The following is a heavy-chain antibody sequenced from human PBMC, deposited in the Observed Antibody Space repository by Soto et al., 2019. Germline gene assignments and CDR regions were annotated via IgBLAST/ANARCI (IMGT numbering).Heavy chain of an antibody. CDR3: AREGASSGYSYYFDY. Sequence: PGGSLRLSCAASGFTFSSYAMHWVRQAPGKGLEWVAVISYDGSNKYYADSVKGRFTISRDNSKNTLYLQMNSLRAEDTAVYYCAREGASSGYSYYFDYWGQGTLVTVSS. CDR1: GFTFSSYA. V-gene: IGHV3-30-3*01. CDR2: ISYDGSNK. J-gene: IGHJ4*02. D-gene: IGHD3-22*01.